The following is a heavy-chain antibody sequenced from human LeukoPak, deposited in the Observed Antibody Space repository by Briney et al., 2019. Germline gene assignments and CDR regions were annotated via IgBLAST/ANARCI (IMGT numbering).Heavy chain of an antibody. CDR3: ARGGGLDV. J-gene: IGHJ6*02. CDR1: GFTFSSYW. Sequence: GGSLRLSCAASGFTFSSYWMNWARQAPGKGLEWVASINHNGNVNYYVDSVKRRFTISRDNAKNSLYLQMRNLRAEDTAVYFSARGGGLDVWGQGATVTVS. V-gene: IGHV3-7*03. CDR2: INHNGNVN.